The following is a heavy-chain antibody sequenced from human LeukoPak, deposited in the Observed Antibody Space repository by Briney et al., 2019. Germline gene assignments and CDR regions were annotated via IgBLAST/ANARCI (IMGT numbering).Heavy chain of an antibody. V-gene: IGHV4-59*01. CDR2: IFYSGST. CDR1: GDSISNYY. D-gene: IGHD6-19*01. CDR3: ARNSGWPRVWFDP. J-gene: IGHJ5*02. Sequence: SETLSLTCTVSGDSISNYYWNWIRQPPGKGLEWMGYIFYSGSTNYNPSLKARVTMSVDTSKNQFSLRLSSVTAADTAVYYCARNSGWPRVWFDPWGQGTLVTVSS.